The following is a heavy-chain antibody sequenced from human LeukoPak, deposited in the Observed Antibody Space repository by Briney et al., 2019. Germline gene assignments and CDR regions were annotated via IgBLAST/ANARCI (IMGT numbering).Heavy chain of an antibody. CDR1: GFIFIDYA. CDR2: ISASGSRT. J-gene: IGHJ6*02. CDR3: AKAQGYCGGETCQYAVDV. D-gene: IGHD2-21*01. Sequence: GGSLRLSCAASGFIFIDYAMAWVRQAPGEGLEWVSGISASGSRTYYADSVKGRFTISRDKSKNTLFLQMNSLRAEDTAVYYCAKAQGYCGGETCQYAVDVWGQGTTVTVSS. V-gene: IGHV3-23*01.